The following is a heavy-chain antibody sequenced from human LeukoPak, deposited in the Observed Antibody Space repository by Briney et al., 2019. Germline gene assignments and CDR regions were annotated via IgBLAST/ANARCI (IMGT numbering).Heavy chain of an antibody. CDR2: IYYSGST. D-gene: IGHD2-2*01. Sequence: SETLSLTCTVSGGSISSYYWSWIRQPPGKGLEWIGYIYYSGSTNYNPSLKSRVTISVDTSKNQFSLKLSSVTAADTAVYYCARTPRYQLLEGWYFDLWGRGTLVTVSS. J-gene: IGHJ2*01. V-gene: IGHV4-59*08. CDR1: GGSISSYY. CDR3: ARTPRYQLLEGWYFDL.